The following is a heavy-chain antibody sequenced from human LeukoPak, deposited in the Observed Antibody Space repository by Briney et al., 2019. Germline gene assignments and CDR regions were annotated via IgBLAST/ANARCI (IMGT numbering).Heavy chain of an antibody. D-gene: IGHD3-22*01. Sequence: ASVKVSCKASGYTFTGYHMHWVRQAPGQGLEWMGWINPNSGGTNYAQKFQGRVTMTRDTSISTAYMELSRLRSDDTAVYYCAREDYYDSSGYSYWGQGTLVTVSS. CDR3: AREDYYDSSGYSY. CDR1: GYTFTGYH. CDR2: INPNSGGT. J-gene: IGHJ4*02. V-gene: IGHV1-2*02.